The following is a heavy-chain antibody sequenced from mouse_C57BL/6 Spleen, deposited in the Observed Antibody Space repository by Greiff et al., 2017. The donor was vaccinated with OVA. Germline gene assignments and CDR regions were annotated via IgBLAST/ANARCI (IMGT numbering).Heavy chain of an antibody. V-gene: IGHV1-75*01. D-gene: IGHD1-1*01. CDR2: IFPGSGST. CDR1: GYTFTDYY. CDR3: ARSNYGSSYWYFDG. J-gene: IGHJ1*03. Sequence: VQLQQSGPELVKPGASVKLSCKASGYTFTDYYINWVKQRPGQGLEWIGWIFPGSGSTYYNEKFKGKATLTVDKSSSTAYMLLSSLTSEDSAVYFCARSNYGSSYWYFDGWGTGTTVTVSS.